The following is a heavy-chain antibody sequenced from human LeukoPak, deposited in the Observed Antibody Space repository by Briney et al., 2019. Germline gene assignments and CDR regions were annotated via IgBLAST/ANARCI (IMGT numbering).Heavy chain of an antibody. V-gene: IGHV3-23*01. Sequence: GGSLRLSCAASRFTFNSYAMSWVRQAPGKGLEWVSVIGGSNGITFYVGSVKGRFTISRDNFQNTLFLQMNSLRAEDTAVYYCGFGPPKQYDYWGQGTLVTVAS. CDR3: GFGPPKQYDY. J-gene: IGHJ4*02. CDR1: RFTFNSYA. CDR2: IGGSNGIT. D-gene: IGHD3-3*01.